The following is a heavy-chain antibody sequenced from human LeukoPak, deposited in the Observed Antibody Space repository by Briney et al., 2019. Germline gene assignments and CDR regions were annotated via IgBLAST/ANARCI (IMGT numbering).Heavy chain of an antibody. Sequence: SVKVSCKASGFTFTSSAMQWVRQARGQRLEWIGWIVVGSGNTNYAQKFQERVTITRDMSTSTAYMELSSLRSEDTAVYYCAAGWVCSGGSCYYYFDCWGQGTLVTVSS. CDR2: IVVGSGNT. D-gene: IGHD2-15*01. V-gene: IGHV1-58*02. CDR3: AAGWVCSGGSCYYYFDC. J-gene: IGHJ4*02. CDR1: GFTFTSSA.